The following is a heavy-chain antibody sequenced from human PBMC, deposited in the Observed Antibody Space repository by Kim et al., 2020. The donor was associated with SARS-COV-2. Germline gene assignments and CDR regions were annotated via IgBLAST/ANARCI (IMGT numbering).Heavy chain of an antibody. CDR2: VVGGGSSA. V-gene: IGHV3-23*01. CDR1: GFTFSNYA. D-gene: IGHD1-26*01. CDR3: AKVRAGAYGMDV. Sequence: GGSLRLSCAASGFTFSNYAMNWVRQVPGKGLDWVSFVVGGGSSAYYADSVKGRFTISRDNSKNILYLQMKSLRAEDTAIYYCAKVRAGAYGMDVWGQGTAVTVSS. J-gene: IGHJ6*02.